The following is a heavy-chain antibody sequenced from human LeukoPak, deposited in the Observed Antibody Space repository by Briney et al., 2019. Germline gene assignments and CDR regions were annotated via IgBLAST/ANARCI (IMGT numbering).Heavy chain of an antibody. J-gene: IGHJ4*02. CDR1: GFTVSSNY. CDR3: ATESLKGGYSYGPHFDY. D-gene: IGHD5-18*01. CDR2: IYSGGST. V-gene: IGHV3-53*01. Sequence: PGGSLRLSCAASGFTVSSNYMSWVRQAPGKGLEWVSVIYSGGSTYYADSVKGRFTISRDNSKNTLYLQMNSLRAEDTAVYYCATESLKGGYSYGPHFDYWGQGTLVTVSS.